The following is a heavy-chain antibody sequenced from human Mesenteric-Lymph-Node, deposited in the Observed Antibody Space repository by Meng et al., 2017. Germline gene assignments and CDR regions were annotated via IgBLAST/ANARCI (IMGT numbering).Heavy chain of an antibody. J-gene: IGHJ6*02. D-gene: IGHD1-14*01. CDR3: RTGTSDQSYYQYGMDV. V-gene: IGHV3-73*01. Sequence: GGSLRLSCAASGFTFSASTLHWVRQASGKGLEWVGRIRSKANNYATAYAASVKGRFTVSRDDSKNTAYLQLNSLKTEDTAVYYRRTGTSDQSYYQYGMDVWGQGTTVTVSS. CDR1: GFTFSAST. CDR2: IRSKANNYAT.